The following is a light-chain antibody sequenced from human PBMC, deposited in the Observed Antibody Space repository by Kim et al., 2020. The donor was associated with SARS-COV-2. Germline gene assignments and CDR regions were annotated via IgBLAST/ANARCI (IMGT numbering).Light chain of an antibody. V-gene: IGLV1-44*01. CDR3: ASWDDSLSGWV. CDR2: SNV. J-gene: IGLJ3*02. Sequence: QRVTISCSGSSSDIGSNTVTWYQQFPGTTPKLLIYSNVQRPSGVPDRFSGSKSGTSASLAISGLQSEDEADYYCASWDDSLSGWVFGGGTKVTVL. CDR1: SSDIGSNT.